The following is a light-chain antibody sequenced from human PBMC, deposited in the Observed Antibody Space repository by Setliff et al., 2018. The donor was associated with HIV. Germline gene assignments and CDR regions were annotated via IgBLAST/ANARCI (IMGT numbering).Light chain of an antibody. Sequence: QSALTQPASVSGSPGQSITISCTGTSSDVGGYYYVSWYQQHPGKAPKVMIYDVNKRPSGVSNRFSGSKSGNTASLTISGLQADDEGDYYCCSYVSRQNSYVFGTGTKVTVL. CDR3: CSYVSRQNSYV. V-gene: IGLV2-14*03. J-gene: IGLJ1*01. CDR1: SSDVGGYYY. CDR2: DVN.